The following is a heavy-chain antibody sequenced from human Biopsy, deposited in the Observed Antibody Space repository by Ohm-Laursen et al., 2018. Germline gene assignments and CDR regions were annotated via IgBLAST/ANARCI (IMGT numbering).Heavy chain of an antibody. CDR2: SIPLFNTA. Sequence: SSVKVSCKASGHTFSSYNFDWVRQAPGQGLEWVGSSIPLFNTANYADKFQGRVTLTADKSTTTAYMELSSLRSEDTAIYYCARFPLGAYDDSGSYRAVEHWYFDLWGRGTLVTVSS. CDR3: ARFPLGAYDDSGSYRAVEHWYFDL. D-gene: IGHD3-22*01. J-gene: IGHJ2*01. CDR1: GHTFSSYN. V-gene: IGHV1-69*08.